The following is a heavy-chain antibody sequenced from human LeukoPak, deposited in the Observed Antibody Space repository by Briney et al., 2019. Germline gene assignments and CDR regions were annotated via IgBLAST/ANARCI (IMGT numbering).Heavy chain of an antibody. D-gene: IGHD6-13*01. V-gene: IGHV3-7*01. Sequence: GGSLRLSCAASGFTFSNYWMSWVRQAPGKGLEWVANIKQDGSEKYYVDSVKGRFTISRDNAKNSLYLQMNSLRADDTAVYYCARVRGSWCLDCWGQGTLVTVSS. CDR2: IKQDGSEK. J-gene: IGHJ4*02. CDR3: ARVRGSWCLDC. CDR1: GFTFSNYW.